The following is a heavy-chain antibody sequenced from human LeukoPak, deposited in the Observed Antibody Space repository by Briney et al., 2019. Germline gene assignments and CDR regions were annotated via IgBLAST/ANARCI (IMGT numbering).Heavy chain of an antibody. J-gene: IGHJ4*02. V-gene: IGHV3-33*01. CDR1: GFTFSSYA. CDR3: ASAQGIAAAGDY. Sequence: GGSLRLSCAASGFTFSSYAMHWVRQAPGKGLEWVAVIWYDGSNKYYADSVQGRFTISRDNSKNTLYLQMNSLRAEDTAVYYCASAQGIAAAGDYWGRGTLVTAPS. D-gene: IGHD6-13*01. CDR2: IWYDGSNK.